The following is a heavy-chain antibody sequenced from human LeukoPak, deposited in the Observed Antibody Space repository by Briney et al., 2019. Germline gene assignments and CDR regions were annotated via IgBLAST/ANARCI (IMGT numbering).Heavy chain of an antibody. Sequence: SETLSLTCTVSGGSISSYYWSWIRQPAGKGLEWIGRIYTSGSTNYNPSLKSRVTMSVDTSKNQFSLKLSSVTAADTAVYYCARGPADYNKLKPGDRDGYNYKSKRTPSDYWGQGTLVTVSS. D-gene: IGHD5-24*01. J-gene: IGHJ4*02. CDR2: IYTSGST. CDR3: ARGPADYNKLKPGDRDGYNYKSKRTPSDY. CDR1: GGSISSYY. V-gene: IGHV4-4*07.